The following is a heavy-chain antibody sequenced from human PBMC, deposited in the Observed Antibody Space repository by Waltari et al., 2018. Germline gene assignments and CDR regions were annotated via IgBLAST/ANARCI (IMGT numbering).Heavy chain of an antibody. D-gene: IGHD6-6*01. CDR2: IYTSGRN. V-gene: IGHV4-4*07. J-gene: IGHJ5*02. Sequence: QVQLQESGPGLVKPSETLSLTCTVSGDSINSYYWSWIRQPAGKGLEWIGRIYTSGRNTYNPSLKSRVTMSGDTSKNQFSLKLSSVTAADTAVYYCAGDRSSSSSNRFDPWGQGTLVTVSS. CDR1: GDSINSYY. CDR3: AGDRSSSSSNRFDP.